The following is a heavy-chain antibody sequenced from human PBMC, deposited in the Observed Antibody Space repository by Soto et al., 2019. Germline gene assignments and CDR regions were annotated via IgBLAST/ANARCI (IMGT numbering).Heavy chain of an antibody. CDR3: TREDSIIIPAVADF. Sequence: GGSLRLSCAVSGFTFTNYGINWVRQAPGKGLEWVSSVSKSDYTYYSESVKGRFTISRDNARNSVSLQMDNLRAEDTAVYYGTREDSIIIPAVADFWGQGTLVTVSS. V-gene: IGHV3-21*01. D-gene: IGHD6-19*01. CDR2: VSKSDYT. CDR1: GFTFTNYG. J-gene: IGHJ4*02.